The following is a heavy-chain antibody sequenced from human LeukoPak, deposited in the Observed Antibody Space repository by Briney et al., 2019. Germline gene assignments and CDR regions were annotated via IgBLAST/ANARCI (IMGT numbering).Heavy chain of an antibody. CDR3: ARLKGSIVRSTFDC. J-gene: IGHJ4*02. CDR2: FSYSGST. Sequence: SETLSLTCTVSGASISTHYWSWIRQPPGKGLEWIGHFSYSGSTNYNPSLKSRVTISVDTSKNQFSLRLTSVTAADTGIYYCARLKGSIVRSTFDCWGQGTLVTVSS. D-gene: IGHD1-26*01. CDR1: GASISTHY. V-gene: IGHV4-59*08.